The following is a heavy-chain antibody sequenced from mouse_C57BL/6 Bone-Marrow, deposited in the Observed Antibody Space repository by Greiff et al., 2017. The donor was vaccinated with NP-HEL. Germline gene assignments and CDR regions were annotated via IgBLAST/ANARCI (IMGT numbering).Heavy chain of an antibody. Sequence: VQLQQSGAELVRPGASVKLSCTASGFNIKDDYMHWVKQRPEQGLEWIGWIDPENGDTEYASKVQGKATITADTSSNTAYLQLSSLTSEDTAVYYCTTAQATYYWGQGTTLTVSS. V-gene: IGHV14-4*01. CDR1: GFNIKDDY. D-gene: IGHD3-2*02. J-gene: IGHJ2*01. CDR2: IDPENGDT. CDR3: TTAQATYY.